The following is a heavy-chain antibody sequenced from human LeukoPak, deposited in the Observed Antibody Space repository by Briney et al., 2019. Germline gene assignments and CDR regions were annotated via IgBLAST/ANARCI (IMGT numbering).Heavy chain of an antibody. V-gene: IGHV3-23*01. Sequence: GGSLRFSGAASGFTFSSYAMRWVRQAPGKGLEWVSAISGSGGSTYYADSVKGRFTISRDNSKNTLYLQMNSLRAEDTAVYYCAKSIAAAGTYLDYWGQGTLVTVSS. J-gene: IGHJ4*02. CDR1: GFTFSSYA. CDR3: AKSIAAAGTYLDY. CDR2: ISGSGGST. D-gene: IGHD6-13*01.